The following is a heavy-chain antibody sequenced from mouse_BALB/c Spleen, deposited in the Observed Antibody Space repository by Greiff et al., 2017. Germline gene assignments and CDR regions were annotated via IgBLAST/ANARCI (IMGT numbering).Heavy chain of an antibody. CDR3: ARGSSSYYFDY. V-gene: IGHV5-9-3*01. CDR2: ISSGGSYI. D-gene: IGHD1-1*01. Sequence: EVQLVESGGGLVKPGGSLKLSCAASGFTFSSYAMSWVRQTPEKRLEWVATISSGGSYIYYPDSVKGRFTISRDNAKNTLYLQMNSLRSEDTAMYYCARGSSSYYFDYWGQGTTLTVSS. CDR1: GFTFSSYA. J-gene: IGHJ2*01.